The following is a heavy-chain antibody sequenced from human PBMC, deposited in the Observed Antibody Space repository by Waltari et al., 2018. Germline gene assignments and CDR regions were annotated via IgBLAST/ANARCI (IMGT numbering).Heavy chain of an antibody. CDR2: IYHSGST. CDR1: GGSISSSNW. CDR3: ARDPLHDIVVVPAQGGDAFDI. Sequence: QVQLQESGPGLVKPSGTLSLTCAVSGGSISSSNWWSWVRQPPGKGLEWIGEIYHSGSTNYNPSLKSRVTISVDKSKNQFSLKLSSVTAADTAVYYCARDPLHDIVVVPAQGGDAFDIWGQGTMVTVSS. V-gene: IGHV4-4*02. J-gene: IGHJ3*02. D-gene: IGHD2-2*01.